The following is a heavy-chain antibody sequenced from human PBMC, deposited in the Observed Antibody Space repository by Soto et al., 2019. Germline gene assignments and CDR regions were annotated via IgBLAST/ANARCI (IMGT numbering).Heavy chain of an antibody. CDR2: IYHSGST. Sequence: QLQLQESGSGLVKPSQTLSLTCAVSGGSISSGGYSWSWIRQPPGKGLAWIGYIYHSGSTYYNPSSTSRCTISVDRSKNQFYLKLSSVTAADTAVYYCARGGSYGLLGMDVWGQGTTVTVSS. CDR1: GGSISSGGYS. CDR3: ARGGSYGLLGMDV. D-gene: IGHD1-26*01. J-gene: IGHJ6*02. V-gene: IGHV4-30-2*01.